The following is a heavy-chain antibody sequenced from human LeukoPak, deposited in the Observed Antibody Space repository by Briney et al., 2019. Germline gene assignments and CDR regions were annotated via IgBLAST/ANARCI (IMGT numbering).Heavy chain of an antibody. Sequence: PSETLSLTCGVSGGSISSGPYSWSWIRQPPGKGLEWIGYIFYSGSTDYSPSLKSRVTILVDTSKNQFSLKLSSVTAADTAVYYCARVSSGWYGSYYYYMDVWGKGTTVTISS. D-gene: IGHD6-19*01. CDR1: GGSISSGPYS. CDR3: ARVSSGWYGSYYYYMDV. J-gene: IGHJ6*03. CDR2: IFYSGST. V-gene: IGHV4-30-4*07.